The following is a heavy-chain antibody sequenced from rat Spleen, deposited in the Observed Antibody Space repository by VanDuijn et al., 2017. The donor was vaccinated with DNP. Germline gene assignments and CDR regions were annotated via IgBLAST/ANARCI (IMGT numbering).Heavy chain of an antibody. V-gene: IGHV5-7*01. CDR2: VSYDGRNT. J-gene: IGHJ2*01. Sequence: EVQLVESGGGLVQPGRSLKLSCAASGFTFSDYNMAWVRQAPKKGLEWVASVSYDGRNTYYGDSVKGRFTISRDNAKSTLYLQMSKLGSDDTAIYFCAREGYHDGSYYPYYFDYWGQGVMVTVSS. CDR3: AREGYHDGSYYPYYFDY. D-gene: IGHD1-12*02. CDR1: GFTFSDYN.